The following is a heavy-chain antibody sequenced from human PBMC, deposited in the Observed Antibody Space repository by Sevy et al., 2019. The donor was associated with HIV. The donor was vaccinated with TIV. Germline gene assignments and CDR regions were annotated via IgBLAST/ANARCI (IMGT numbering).Heavy chain of an antibody. D-gene: IGHD3-22*01. J-gene: IGHJ4*02. CDR2: IHSGGTT. Sequence: SETLSLTCTVSGDSIKSSTYYWGWTRQPPGKGLEWIGSIHSGGTTYYNPSLKSRVTISVDTSKNQFSLKLTSVTATDTAVYYCARHRHYYDSGAYYLPDYWGQGTLVTVSS. CDR1: GDSIKSSTYY. V-gene: IGHV4-39*01. CDR3: ARHRHYYDSGAYYLPDY.